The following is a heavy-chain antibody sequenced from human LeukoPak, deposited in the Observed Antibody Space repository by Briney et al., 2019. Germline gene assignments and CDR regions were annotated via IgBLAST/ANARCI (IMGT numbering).Heavy chain of an antibody. D-gene: IGHD2-2*01. J-gene: IGHJ6*03. CDR2: LHPTGVT. Sequence: SETLFLTCIVSGYSINTGFHWGWIRQSPVRGLEWLVTLHPTGVTYYHPSLQGRVSISLDTSKNQFSLNLYSKTAADAAVYYCARKRYQPPHYYVDFWGKGTAVIVS. CDR1: GYSINTGFH. V-gene: IGHV4-38-2*02. CDR3: ARKRYQPPHYYVDF.